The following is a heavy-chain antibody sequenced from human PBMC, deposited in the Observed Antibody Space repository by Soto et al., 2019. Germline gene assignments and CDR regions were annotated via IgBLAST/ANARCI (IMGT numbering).Heavy chain of an antibody. V-gene: IGHV3-30*18. D-gene: IGHD3-16*02. J-gene: IGHJ6*02. CDR1: GFTFSSYG. CDR2: ISYDGSNK. CDR3: AKGLQTAGGVYVWGSYRYTDYYYGMDV. Sequence: GGSLRLSCAASGFTFSSYGMHWVRQAPGKGLEWVAVISYDGSNKYYADSVKGRFTISRDNSKNTLYLQMNSLRAEDTAVYYCAKGLQTAGGVYVWGSYRYTDYYYGMDVWGQGTTVTVSS.